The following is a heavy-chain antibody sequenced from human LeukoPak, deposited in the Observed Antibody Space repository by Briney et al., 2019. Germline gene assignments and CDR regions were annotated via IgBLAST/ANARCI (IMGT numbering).Heavy chain of an antibody. CDR2: IYYSGST. J-gene: IGHJ3*02. CDR1: GGSISSYY. Sequence: SGTLSLTCTVSGGSISSYYWCWIRQPPGKGLEWIGYIYYSGSTNYNPSLKSRVTIPVDTSKDQFPRKLNSVTAADTAVYYCAREYYYDSSGGVVAFDIWGQGTMVTVSS. D-gene: IGHD3-22*01. V-gene: IGHV4-59*01. CDR3: AREYYYDSSGGVVAFDI.